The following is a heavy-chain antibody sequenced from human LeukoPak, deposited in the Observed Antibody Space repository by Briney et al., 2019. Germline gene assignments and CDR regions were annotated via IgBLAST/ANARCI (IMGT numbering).Heavy chain of an antibody. Sequence: GGSLRLSCAASGFTFIETWMTWVRQAPGKGLEWVANIKYDGSEKYYVDSVKGRFTISRDNAKNSLYLQMNSLRAEDTAVYYCARGRVRYFDWLPPAAYYYMDVWGEGTTVTISS. CDR2: IKYDGSEK. D-gene: IGHD3-9*01. V-gene: IGHV3-7*01. CDR1: GFTFIETW. CDR3: ARGRVRYFDWLPPAAYYYMDV. J-gene: IGHJ6*03.